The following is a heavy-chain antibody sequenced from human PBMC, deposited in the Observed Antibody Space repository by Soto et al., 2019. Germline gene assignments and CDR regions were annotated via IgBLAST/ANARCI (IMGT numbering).Heavy chain of an antibody. V-gene: IGHV3-33*01. CDR1: GFTFSSYG. Sequence: QVQLVESGGGVVQPGRSLRLSCAASGFTFSSYGMHWVRQAPGKGLEWVAVIWYDGSNKYYADSVKGRFTISRDNSKNTLYLQMNRLRAEDTAVYYCARDWGDIVVVPAAGPFDYWGQGTLVTVSS. D-gene: IGHD2-2*01. CDR3: ARDWGDIVVVPAAGPFDY. CDR2: IWYDGSNK. J-gene: IGHJ4*02.